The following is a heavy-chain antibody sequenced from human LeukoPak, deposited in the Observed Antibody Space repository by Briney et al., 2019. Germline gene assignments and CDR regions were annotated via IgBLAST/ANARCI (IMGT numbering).Heavy chain of an antibody. D-gene: IGHD6-13*01. CDR3: TRERGLIAPSGVDL. Sequence: PGGSLRLSCAASGFAFSTYSMNWVRQAPGKGLEWVSSISTYIYYADLVEGRFTISRDNAKNSLFLQMNSLRGEDTAVYYCTRERGLIAPSGVDLWGQGTLVTVSS. CDR2: ISTYI. CDR1: GFAFSTYS. V-gene: IGHV3-21*01. J-gene: IGHJ5*02.